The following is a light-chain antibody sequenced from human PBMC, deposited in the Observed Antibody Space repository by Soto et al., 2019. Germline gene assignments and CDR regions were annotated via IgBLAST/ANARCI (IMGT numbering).Light chain of an antibody. CDR1: QSVSVN. CDR2: GAS. V-gene: IGKV3D-15*01. J-gene: IGKJ1*01. Sequence: EIVMTQSPATLSVSPGEKATLSCRASQSVSVNLAWYQQKPGQAPRLLIYGASYRAPGVPARFSGSWFGTEFTLTINSLQSEDFAVYSCQQYNDSPPWTFGQGTKVEMK. CDR3: QQYNDSPPWT.